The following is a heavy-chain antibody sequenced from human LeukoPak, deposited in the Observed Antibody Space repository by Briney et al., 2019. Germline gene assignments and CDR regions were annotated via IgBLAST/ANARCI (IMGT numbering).Heavy chain of an antibody. D-gene: IGHD4-17*01. CDR1: GGSISSSSYY. Sequence: KASETLSLTCTVSGGSISSSSYYWGWIRQPPGKGLEWFGSIYYSGSTYYNPSLKSRVTISVDTSKNQCSLKLSSVTAADTAVYYCARGSTVTAFDPWGQGTLVTVSS. J-gene: IGHJ5*02. CDR3: ARGSTVTAFDP. CDR2: IYYSGST. V-gene: IGHV4-39*01.